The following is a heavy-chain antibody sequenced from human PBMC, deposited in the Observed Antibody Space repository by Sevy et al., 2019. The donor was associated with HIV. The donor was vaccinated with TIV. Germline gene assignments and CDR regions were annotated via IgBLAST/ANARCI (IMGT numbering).Heavy chain of an antibody. Sequence: SETLSLTCTVSGGSITTAEYYWSWIRQTPGKGLEWIGYIHHTGNTYYNPSLKSRVSSISVDTSKNQFSLKLSSMTAADTAVYYCARGAGGPGVRITFGGVKYGFDFWGQGRMVTVSS. V-gene: IGHV4-30-4*01. CDR2: IHHTGNT. CDR3: ARGAGGPGVRITFGGVKYGFDF. D-gene: IGHD3-16*01. CDR1: GGSITTAEYY. J-gene: IGHJ3*01.